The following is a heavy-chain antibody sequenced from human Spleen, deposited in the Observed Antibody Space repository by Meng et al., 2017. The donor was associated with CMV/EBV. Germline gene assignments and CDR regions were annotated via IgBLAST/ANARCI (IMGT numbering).Heavy chain of an antibody. CDR3: ARRRKQGGFDP. J-gene: IGHJ5*02. Sequence: GSLRLSCAVYGGSFSGYYWSWIRQPPGKGLEWIGEINHSGSTYYNPSLKSRVTMSVDTSKNQFSLKLTPVTATDTALYFCARRRKQGGFDPWGQGILVTVSS. CDR1: GGSFSGYY. D-gene: IGHD6-25*01. V-gene: IGHV4-34*01. CDR2: INHSGST.